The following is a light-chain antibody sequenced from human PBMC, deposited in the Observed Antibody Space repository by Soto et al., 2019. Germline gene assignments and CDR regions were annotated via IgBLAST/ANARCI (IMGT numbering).Light chain of an antibody. J-gene: IGLJ1*01. CDR3: SSYAGSNNYV. Sequence: QSVLTQPPSASGSPGQSVTISCTGTSSDVGAYNYLFWYQQHPGKAPKLMIYEVSKRPSGVPDRFSGSKSGNTASLTVSGLQAEDEADYYCSSYAGSNNYVFGTGTKLTVL. CDR1: SSDVGAYNY. V-gene: IGLV2-8*01. CDR2: EVS.